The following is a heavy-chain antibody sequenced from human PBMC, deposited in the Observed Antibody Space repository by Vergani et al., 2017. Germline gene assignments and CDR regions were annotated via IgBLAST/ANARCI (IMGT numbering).Heavy chain of an antibody. Sequence: EVQLVESGGGLVQPGGSLRLSCAASGFPFSSYWMSWVRQAPGKGLEWVANIKQDGSEKYYVDSVKGRFTISRDNAKNSLYLQMNSLRAEDTAVYYCAKGGAAGTLFDYWGQGTLVTVSS. CDR3: AKGGAAGTLFDY. V-gene: IGHV3-7*01. CDR1: GFPFSSYW. CDR2: IKQDGSEK. D-gene: IGHD6-13*01. J-gene: IGHJ4*02.